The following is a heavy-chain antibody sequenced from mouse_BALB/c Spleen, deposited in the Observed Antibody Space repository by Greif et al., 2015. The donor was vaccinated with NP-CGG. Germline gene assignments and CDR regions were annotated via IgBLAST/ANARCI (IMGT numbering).Heavy chain of an antibody. CDR2: IWSGGST. CDR3: ARALYGDWYFDV. Sequence: VKVVESGPGLVQPSQSLSITCTVSGFSLTSYGVHWVRQSPGKGLEWLGVIWSGGSTDYNAAFISRLSISKDNSKSQVFFKMNSLQANDTAIYYCARALYGDWYFDVWGAGTTVTVSS. D-gene: IGHD1-1*02. CDR1: GFSLTSYG. J-gene: IGHJ1*01. V-gene: IGHV2-2*02.